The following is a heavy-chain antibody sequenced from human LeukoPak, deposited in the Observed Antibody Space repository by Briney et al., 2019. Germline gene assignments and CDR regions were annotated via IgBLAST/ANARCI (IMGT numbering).Heavy chain of an antibody. V-gene: IGHV4-39*07. CDR2: IYYSRGT. Sequence: SETLSLTCTVSGGSISSSSYYWGWIRQPPGKGLEWIGYIYYSRGTYYNPSLKSRVTISVDTSKNQFSLKLSSVTAADTAVYYCARGGKSRIQLCHDYWGQGTLVTVSS. D-gene: IGHD5-18*01. CDR3: ARGGKSRIQLCHDY. CDR1: GGSISSSSYY. J-gene: IGHJ4*02.